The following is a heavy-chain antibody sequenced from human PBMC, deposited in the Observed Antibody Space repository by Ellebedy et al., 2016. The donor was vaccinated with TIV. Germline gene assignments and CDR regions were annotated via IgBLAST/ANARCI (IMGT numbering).Heavy chain of an antibody. J-gene: IGHJ4*02. CDR1: GFTFSSYG. CDR3: ASSYDGRGGGVGGHDY. CDR2: ISYDGSNK. V-gene: IGHV3-30*03. Sequence: GGSLRLSXAASGFTFSSYGMHWVRQAPGKGLEWVAVISYDGSNKYYADSVKGRFTISRDNSKNTLYLQMNSLRAEDTAVYYCASSYDGRGGGVGGHDYWGQGTLVTVSS. D-gene: IGHD3-10*02.